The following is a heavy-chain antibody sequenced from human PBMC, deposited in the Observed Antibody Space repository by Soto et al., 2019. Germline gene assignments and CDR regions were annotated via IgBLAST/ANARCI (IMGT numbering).Heavy chain of an antibody. J-gene: IGHJ5*02. D-gene: IGHD6-19*01. CDR1: GYTFTSYA. Sequence: ASVKVSCKASGYTFTSYAMHWVRQAPGQRLEWMGWVNAGNGNTKYSQKFQGRVTITRDTSASTAYMELSSLRSEDTAVYYCARDRSPYSSGRWFDPWGQGTLVTVSS. CDR2: VNAGNGNT. V-gene: IGHV1-3*01. CDR3: ARDRSPYSSGRWFDP.